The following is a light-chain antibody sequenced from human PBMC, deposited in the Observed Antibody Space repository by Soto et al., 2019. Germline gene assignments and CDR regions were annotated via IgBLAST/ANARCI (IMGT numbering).Light chain of an antibody. J-gene: IGKJ1*01. CDR3: KQYGSSPKT. V-gene: IGKV3-15*01. Sequence: EIVMTQSPATLSVSPGERATLSCRASQSVSSNLAWYQQKPGQAPRLLIYGAYTRATGIPARFSGSGSGTEFTLTISSLQSEDFAVYYCKQYGSSPKTFGQGTKVDIK. CDR1: QSVSSN. CDR2: GAY.